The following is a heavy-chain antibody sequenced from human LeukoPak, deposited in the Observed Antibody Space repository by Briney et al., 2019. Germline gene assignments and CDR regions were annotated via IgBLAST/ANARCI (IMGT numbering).Heavy chain of an antibody. V-gene: IGHV4-34*01. CDR2: INHSGST. CDR3: ARRDDSSGPGRRDY. D-gene: IGHD3-22*01. CDR1: GGSFSGYY. J-gene: IGHJ4*02. Sequence: SETLSLTCAVYGGSFSGYYWSWIRQPPGKGLEWIGEINHSGSTNYNPSLKSRVTISVDTSKNQFSLKLSSVTAADTAVYYCARRDDSSGPGRRDYWGQGTLVTVSS.